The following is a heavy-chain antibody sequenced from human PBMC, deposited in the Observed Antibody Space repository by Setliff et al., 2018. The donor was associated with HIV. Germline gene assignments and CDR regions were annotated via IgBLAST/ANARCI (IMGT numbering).Heavy chain of an antibody. CDR3: AKEQVPAAIQFHYYYMDV. CDR1: GFTFNNYG. V-gene: IGHV3-33*06. J-gene: IGHJ6*03. D-gene: IGHD2-2*01. Sequence: HPGGSLRLSCAASGFTFNNYGMHWVRQAPGTGLDWVAVIWYDGSNKYYADSVKGRFTISRDDSDNTLYLQMNSLRAEDTAVYYCAKEQVPAAIQFHYYYMDVWGKGTTVTVSS. CDR2: IWYDGSNK.